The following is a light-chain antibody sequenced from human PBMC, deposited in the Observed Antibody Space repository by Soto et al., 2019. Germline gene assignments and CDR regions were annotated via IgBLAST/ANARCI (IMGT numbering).Light chain of an antibody. J-gene: IGKJ1*01. CDR3: QQYNNWWT. CDR1: QAIXSD. CDR2: XAS. Sequence: EIVMTQSPATLSVSPGERATLSCRSSQAIXSDVGWSKKQPSEAPRAPNSXASSSATGIPAMFSGSGSGTEFTITISSLQSEDVAVYYCQQYNNWWTFGQGTKVDIK. V-gene: IGKV3-15*01.